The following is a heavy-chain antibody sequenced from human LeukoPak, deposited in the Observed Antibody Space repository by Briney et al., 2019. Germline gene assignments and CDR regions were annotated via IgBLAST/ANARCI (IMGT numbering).Heavy chain of an antibody. Sequence: PSETLSLTCTVSGGSLSSYYWSWIRQPPGKGLEWIGYIYYSGSTNYNPSLKSRVTISVDTSKNQFSLKLSSVTAADTAVYYCARVLRYFGWLPYNWFDPWGQGTLVTVSS. J-gene: IGHJ5*02. CDR2: IYYSGST. V-gene: IGHV4-59*01. D-gene: IGHD3-9*01. CDR1: GGSLSSYY. CDR3: ARVLRYFGWLPYNWFDP.